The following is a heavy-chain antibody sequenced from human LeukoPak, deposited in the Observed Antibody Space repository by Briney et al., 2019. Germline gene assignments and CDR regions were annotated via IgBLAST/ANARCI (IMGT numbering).Heavy chain of an antibody. V-gene: IGHV4-34*01. D-gene: IGHD6-19*01. J-gene: IGHJ5*02. CDR3: ARGSYSSRGFDP. Sequence: PSETLSLTCAVYGGSFSGYDWSWIRQPPGKGLEWIGEINHSGSTNYNPSLKSRVTISVDTSKNQFSLKLSSVTAADTAVYYYARGSYSSRGFDPWGQGTLVTVSS. CDR1: GGSFSGYD. CDR2: INHSGST.